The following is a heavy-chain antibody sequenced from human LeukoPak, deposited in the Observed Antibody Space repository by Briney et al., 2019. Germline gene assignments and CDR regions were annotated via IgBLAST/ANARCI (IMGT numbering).Heavy chain of an antibody. CDR2: IYYSGST. CDR3: ARDQLGRSGWSGNFDY. CDR1: GGSISSYY. Sequence: SETLSLTCTVSGGSISSYYWSWIRQPPGKGLEWIGYIYYSGSTNYNPSLKSRVTISVDTSKNQFSLKLSSVTAADTAVYYCARDQLGRSGWSGNFDYWGQGTLVTVSS. J-gene: IGHJ4*02. V-gene: IGHV4-59*01. D-gene: IGHD6-19*01.